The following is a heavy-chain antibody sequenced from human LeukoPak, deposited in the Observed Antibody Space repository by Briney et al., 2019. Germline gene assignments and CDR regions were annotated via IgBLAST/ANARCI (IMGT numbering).Heavy chain of an antibody. D-gene: IGHD2-2*01. Sequence: PGGSLRLSCSASGFTFSSSAMHCVRQAPGKGLNYVSAISSNGGSTYYADSVKGRFTISRDNSKNTLYLLLSSLRAEDTAVYYCVKDRYCSSTSCYAPFDYWGQGTLVTVSS. CDR1: GFTFSSSA. V-gene: IGHV3-64D*09. CDR3: VKDRYCSSTSCYAPFDY. CDR2: ISSNGGST. J-gene: IGHJ4*02.